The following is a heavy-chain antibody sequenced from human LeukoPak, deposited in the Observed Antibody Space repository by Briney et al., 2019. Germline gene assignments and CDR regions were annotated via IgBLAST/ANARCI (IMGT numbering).Heavy chain of an antibody. Sequence: SVKVSCKASGGTFSSYAISWVRQAPGQGLEWMGRIIPILGIANYAQKFQGRVTITADKSTSTAYMELSNLRSEDTAVYYCARWGDRGYNWFDYWGQGTLVTVSS. CDR3: ARWGDRGYNWFDY. J-gene: IGHJ5*01. CDR1: GGTFSSYA. V-gene: IGHV1-69*04. D-gene: IGHD2-21*02. CDR2: IIPILGIA.